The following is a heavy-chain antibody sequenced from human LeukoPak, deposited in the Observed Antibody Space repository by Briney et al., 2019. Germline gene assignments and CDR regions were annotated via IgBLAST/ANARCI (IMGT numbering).Heavy chain of an antibody. CDR2: INPNSGGT. V-gene: IGHV1-2*02. J-gene: IGHJ4*02. Sequence: ASVKVSCKASGYTFIGYYMHWVRQAPGQGLGWMGWINPNSGGTNYAQKFQGRVTMTRDTSISTAYMEQSRLRSDDTAVYYCASLEMATKEGYFGYWGQGTLVTVSS. CDR1: GYTFIGYY. CDR3: ASLEMATKEGYFGY. D-gene: IGHD5-24*01.